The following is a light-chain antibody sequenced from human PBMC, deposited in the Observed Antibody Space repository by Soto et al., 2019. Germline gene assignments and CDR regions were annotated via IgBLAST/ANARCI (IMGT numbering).Light chain of an antibody. CDR3: QQRSNWPPLT. J-gene: IGKJ4*01. CDR2: YAS. Sequence: EDGLSHSPATVSLSPGERATLSCSASQSVSSYLAWYQQKPGQAPRLLIFYASNRATGIPARFSGSGSGTDFTLTISSLEPEDFAVYYCQQRSNWPPLTFGGGTKVDIK. V-gene: IGKV3-11*01. CDR1: QSVSSY.